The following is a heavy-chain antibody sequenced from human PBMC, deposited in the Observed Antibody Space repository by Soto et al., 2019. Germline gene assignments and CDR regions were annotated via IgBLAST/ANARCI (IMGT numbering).Heavy chain of an antibody. CDR3: ARETGYSNGFDAFDI. CDR1: GITFSNHD. J-gene: IGHJ3*02. V-gene: IGHV3-13*01. D-gene: IGHD5-18*01. Sequence: GSLRLSCAASGITFSNHDMNWVRQVTGKGLEWVSGIGNGGATYYTDSVKGRFTISRENAKNSLYLQMNSLRVEDTAVYYCARETGYSNGFDAFDIWGQGTKVTVSS. CDR2: IGNGGAT.